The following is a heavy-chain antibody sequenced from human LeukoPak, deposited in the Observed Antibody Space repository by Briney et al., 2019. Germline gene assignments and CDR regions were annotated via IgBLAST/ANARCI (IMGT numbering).Heavy chain of an antibody. J-gene: IGHJ3*01. CDR1: GGSFSGHY. D-gene: IGHD6-19*01. V-gene: IGHV4-34*01. CDR2: INHSGSI. Sequence: SETLSLTCAVFGGSFSGHYWSWIRQPPGKGLEWIGEINHSGSINYNSSLKSRVTISVDTSKNQFSLKLSSVTAADTAVYYCAREGYSSGWYGASITWGQGTMVTVSS. CDR3: AREGYSSGWYGASIT.